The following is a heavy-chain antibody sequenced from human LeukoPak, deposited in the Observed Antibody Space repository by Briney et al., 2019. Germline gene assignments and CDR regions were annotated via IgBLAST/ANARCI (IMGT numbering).Heavy chain of an antibody. V-gene: IGHV3-74*01. Sequence: GGSLRLSCAASGFTFSSYWMHWVRQAPGKGLVWVSRINSDGSSTSYADSVKGRFTISRDNAKNTLYLQMNSLRAEDTAVCYCARANTYYYDSSDYDPWGQGTLVTVSS. D-gene: IGHD3-22*01. CDR1: GFTFSSYW. CDR2: INSDGSST. J-gene: IGHJ5*02. CDR3: ARANTYYYDSSDYDP.